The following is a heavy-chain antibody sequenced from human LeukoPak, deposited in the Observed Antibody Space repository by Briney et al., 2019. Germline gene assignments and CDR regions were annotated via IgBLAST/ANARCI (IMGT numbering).Heavy chain of an antibody. CDR2: IIPIFGTA. CDR1: GGTFSSYA. V-gene: IGHV1-69*05. J-gene: IGHJ3*02. Sequence: SVKVSCKASGGTFSSYAISWLRQAPGQGLEWMGGIIPIFGTANYAQKFQGRVTITTDESTSTAYMELSSLRSEDTAVYYCARRGDSSGYYYIGSAFDIWGQGTMVTVSS. CDR3: ARRGDSSGYYYIGSAFDI. D-gene: IGHD3-22*01.